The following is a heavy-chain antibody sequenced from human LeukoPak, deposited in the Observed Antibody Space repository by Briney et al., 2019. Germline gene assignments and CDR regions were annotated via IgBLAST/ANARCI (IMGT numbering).Heavy chain of an antibody. CDR2: FSAYNGNT. J-gene: IGHJ6*04. CDR1: GYTFTSYG. D-gene: IGHD2-2*01. V-gene: IGHV1-18*04. Sequence: EASVKVSCKASGYTFTSYGISWVRQAPGQGLEWMGWFSAYNGNTNYAQKLQGRVTMTTDTSTSTAYMELRSLRSDDTAVYYCATIGYCSSTSCPYYYYGMDVWGKGTTVTVSS. CDR3: ATIGYCSSTSCPYYYYGMDV.